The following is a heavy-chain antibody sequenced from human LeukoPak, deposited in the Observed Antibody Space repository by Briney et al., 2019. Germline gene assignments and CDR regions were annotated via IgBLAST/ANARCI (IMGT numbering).Heavy chain of an antibody. CDR2: INSDGSIT. CDR1: GFTFSSFW. CDR3: TRAVVVTASDS. V-gene: IGHV3-74*01. J-gene: IGHJ4*02. Sequence: GGSLRLSCAASGFTFSSFWMHWVRQAPGKGLVWVSRINSDGSITTYADSVKGRFTISRDNAKNTVYLQLSSLRAEDTAVYYCTRAVVVTASDSWGQGTLVTVSS. D-gene: IGHD2-21*02.